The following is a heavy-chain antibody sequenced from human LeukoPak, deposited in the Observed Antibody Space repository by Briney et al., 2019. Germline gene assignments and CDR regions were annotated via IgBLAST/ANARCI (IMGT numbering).Heavy chain of an antibody. CDR2: INHSGST. D-gene: IGHD5-18*01. V-gene: IGHV4-34*01. Sequence: PSETLSLTCTVYGGSFSGYYWSWIRQPPGKGLEWIGEINHSGSTNYNPSLKSRVTISVDTSKNQFSLKLSSVTAADTAVYYCARGRPQSGYSWFLYWGQGALVTVSS. CDR1: GGSFSGYY. CDR3: ARGRPQSGYSWFLY. J-gene: IGHJ4*02.